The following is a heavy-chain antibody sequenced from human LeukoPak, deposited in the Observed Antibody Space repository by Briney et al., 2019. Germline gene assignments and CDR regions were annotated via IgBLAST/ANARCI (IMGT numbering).Heavy chain of an antibody. CDR1: GFTFRNYW. CDR3: AKDYVVNY. J-gene: IGHJ4*02. CDR2: IRDDGSEK. Sequence: GGSLRLSCEASGFTFRNYWMSWVRQAPGKGLEWVANIRDDGSEKYHVDSVKGRFTISRDNAKNSLYLQMNSLRAEDTAVYYCAKDYVVNYWGQGTLVTVSS. V-gene: IGHV3-7*03. D-gene: IGHD2-15*01.